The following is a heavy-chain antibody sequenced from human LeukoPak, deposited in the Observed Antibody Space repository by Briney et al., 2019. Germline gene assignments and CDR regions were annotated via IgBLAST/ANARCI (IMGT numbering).Heavy chain of an antibody. CDR2: INSDGSST. CDR3: ARDLNYCSGGNCYFGNFDY. Sequence: HPGGSLRLSCAASGFTFSSYWMHWVRQAPGKGPVWVSRINSDGSSTSYADSVKGRFTISRDNAKNTLYLQMISLRAEDTAVYYCARDLNYCSGGNCYFGNFDYWGQGTVVTVSS. D-gene: IGHD2-15*01. J-gene: IGHJ4*02. CDR1: GFTFSSYW. V-gene: IGHV3-74*01.